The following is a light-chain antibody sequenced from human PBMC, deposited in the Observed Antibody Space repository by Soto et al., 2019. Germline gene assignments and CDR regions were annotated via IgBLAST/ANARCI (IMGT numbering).Light chain of an antibody. V-gene: IGKV3-11*01. CDR3: QQRAGSST. J-gene: IGKJ5*01. CDR1: QSVSNQ. CDR2: DAS. Sequence: EIVVTQSPVTLSLSPVSRATLSCRASQSVSNQLAWYQQKPGQPPRLLIFDASRRVTGIPARFSGSGSGTEFTLTLSSLEPEDFAVYYCQQRAGSSTFGQGTRLEI.